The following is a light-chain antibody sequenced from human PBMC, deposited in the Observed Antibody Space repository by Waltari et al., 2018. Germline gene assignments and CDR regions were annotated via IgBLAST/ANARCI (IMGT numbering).Light chain of an antibody. V-gene: IGLV2-14*01. Sequence: QSALTQPASVLGSPGQSITLSCTGTISDVGGYKYVSWYQQHPGKAPKVMIYDVSNRPSGVSNRFSGSKSGNTASLTISGLQAEDEADYYCSSSSGTLGVFGTGTKVTVL. CDR3: SSSSGTLGV. J-gene: IGLJ1*01. CDR2: DVS. CDR1: ISDVGGYKY.